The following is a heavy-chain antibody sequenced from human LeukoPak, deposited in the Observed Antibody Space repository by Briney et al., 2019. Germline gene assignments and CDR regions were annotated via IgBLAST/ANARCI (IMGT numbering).Heavy chain of an antibody. V-gene: IGHV1-69*04. CDR2: IIPIFGIA. D-gene: IGHD3-16*01. CDR3: ARERGFNYALAGLQGPFDY. J-gene: IGHJ4*02. CDR1: GGTFSSYA. Sequence: SVKVSCKASGGTFSSYAISWVRQAPGQGLEWMGRIIPIFGIANYAQKFQGRVTITADKSTSTAYMELSSLTSEDTAAYYYARERGFNYALAGLQGPFDYWGQGTLVTVSS.